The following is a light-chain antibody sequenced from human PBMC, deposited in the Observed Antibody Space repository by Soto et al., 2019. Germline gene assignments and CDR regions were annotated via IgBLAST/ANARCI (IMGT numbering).Light chain of an antibody. J-gene: IGLJ2*01. CDR1: RSDIGAYNF. CDR3: TSWTTSTTMI. CDR2: DVN. Sequence: QSALTQPASASGSPGQSITISCTGTRSDIGAYNFVSWYQQHPGEVPKLILYDVNVRPSGVSNRFSGSKSGNTASLTISGLQAEDEADYYCTSWTTSTTMIFGGGTKLTVL. V-gene: IGLV2-14*03.